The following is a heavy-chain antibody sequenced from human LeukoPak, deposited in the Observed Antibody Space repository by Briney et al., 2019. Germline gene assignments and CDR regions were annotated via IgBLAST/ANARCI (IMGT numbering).Heavy chain of an antibody. J-gene: IGHJ4*02. D-gene: IGHD2-8*02. Sequence: PSETLSLTCTVSGGSISGYNWSWIRQPPGKGLEWIGYIYYSGSTNYNPSLKSRVTISVDTSKNQFSLKLSSVTAADTAVYYCAKYFAATGESHLDHWGQGSLVTVSS. CDR3: AKYFAATGESHLDH. CDR2: IYYSGST. CDR1: GGSISGYN. V-gene: IGHV4-59*03.